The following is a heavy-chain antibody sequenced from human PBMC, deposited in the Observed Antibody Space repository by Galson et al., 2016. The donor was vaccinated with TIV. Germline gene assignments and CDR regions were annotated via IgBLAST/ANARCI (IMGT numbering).Heavy chain of an antibody. CDR3: ARQWQSYFFDY. CDR1: GFTFSSYD. CDR2: ISLDRSDK. D-gene: IGHD6-19*01. J-gene: IGHJ4*02. V-gene: IGHV3-33*05. Sequence: SLRLSCAASGFTFSSYDMHWVRQAPGKGLEWVAIISLDRSDKYYGDSVKGRFTISRDNSKNTLYLQMNSLTAEDTAVYYCARQWQSYFFDYWGQGILVTVSS.